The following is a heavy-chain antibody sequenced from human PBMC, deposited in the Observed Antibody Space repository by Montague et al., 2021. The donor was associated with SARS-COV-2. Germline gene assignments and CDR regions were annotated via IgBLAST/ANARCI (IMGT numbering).Heavy chain of an antibody. V-gene: IGHV4-4*07. J-gene: IGHJ5*02. Sequence: SETLSLTCTVSGGSTNNYYWSWIRHPAGKGLEWIGRIHASGISTYNPSLETRVTMSVDTSKNQFSLKLSSATAADTAVYYCARGRFYYDSGELGSWGQGTLVTVSS. D-gene: IGHD3-22*01. CDR1: GGSTNNYY. CDR2: IHASGIS. CDR3: ARGRFYYDSGELGS.